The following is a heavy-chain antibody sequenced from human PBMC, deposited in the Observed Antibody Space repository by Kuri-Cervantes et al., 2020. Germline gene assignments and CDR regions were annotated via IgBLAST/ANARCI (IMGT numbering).Heavy chain of an antibody. CDR1: GFTFSDYY. CDR3: ARVSVAGTIYYYYGMDV. J-gene: IGHJ6*02. D-gene: IGHD6-19*01. V-gene: IGHV3-11*04. CDR2: ISSSGSTI. Sequence: GESLKISCAASGFTFSDYYMSWIRQAPGNGLEWVSYISSSGSTIYYADSVKGRFAISRDNAKNSLYLQMNSLRAEDTAVYYCARVSVAGTIYYYYGMDVWGQGTTVTVSS.